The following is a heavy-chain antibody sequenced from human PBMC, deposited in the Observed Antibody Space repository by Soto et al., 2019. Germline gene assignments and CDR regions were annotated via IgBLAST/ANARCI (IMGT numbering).Heavy chain of an antibody. Sequence: SVKVSCKASGGTFSSYAISWVRQAPGQGLEWMGGIIPIFGTANYAQKFQGRVTITADESTSTAYMELSSLRSEDTAVYYCARIVPAARHPRMDVWGQGTTVTVSS. V-gene: IGHV1-69*13. J-gene: IGHJ6*02. CDR3: ARIVPAARHPRMDV. D-gene: IGHD2-2*01. CDR1: GGTFSSYA. CDR2: IIPIFGTA.